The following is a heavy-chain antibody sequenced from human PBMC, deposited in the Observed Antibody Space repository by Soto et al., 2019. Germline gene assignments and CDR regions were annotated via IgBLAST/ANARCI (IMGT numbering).Heavy chain of an antibody. V-gene: IGHV5-51*01. D-gene: IGHD6-6*01. J-gene: IGHJ4*02. CDR2: IYPGDSDT. CDR3: ARLHSLRWYSSSSGSAVNY. CDR1: GYSFTSYW. Sequence: GESLKISCKGSGYSFTSYWIGWVRQMPGKGLEWMGIIYPGDSDTRYSPSFQGQVTISADKSISTAYLQWSSLKASDTAMYYCARLHSLRWYSSSSGSAVNYWGQGTLVTVSS.